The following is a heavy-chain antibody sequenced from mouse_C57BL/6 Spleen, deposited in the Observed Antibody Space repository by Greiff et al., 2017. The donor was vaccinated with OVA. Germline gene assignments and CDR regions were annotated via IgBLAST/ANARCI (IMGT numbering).Heavy chain of an antibody. V-gene: IGHV3-1*01. Sequence: EVQGVESGPGMVKPSQSLSLTCTVTGYSITSGYDWHWIRHFPGNKLEWMGYISYSGSTNYNPSLKSRISITHDTSKNHFFLKLNSVTTEDTATYYCATNWEDAMDYWGQGTSVTVSS. D-gene: IGHD4-1*01. CDR2: ISYSGST. CDR1: GYSITSGYD. CDR3: ATNWEDAMDY. J-gene: IGHJ4*01.